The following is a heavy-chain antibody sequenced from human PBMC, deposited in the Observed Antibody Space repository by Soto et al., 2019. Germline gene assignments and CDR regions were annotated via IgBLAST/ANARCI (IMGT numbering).Heavy chain of an antibody. Sequence: QVQLQESGPGLVKPSQTLSLTCAVSGGSISRSVYYCNWIRQHPGKGLEWIGYIHNSGTTYYNPSLKRRLTFSVDTSTNQFSLKLSSVTTADTAVYYCARDPIVRGVVGWYFDLWGRGTLVTVSS. D-gene: IGHD3-10*01. CDR1: GGSISRSVYY. CDR3: ARDPIVRGVVGWYFDL. J-gene: IGHJ2*01. V-gene: IGHV4-31*11. CDR2: IHNSGTT.